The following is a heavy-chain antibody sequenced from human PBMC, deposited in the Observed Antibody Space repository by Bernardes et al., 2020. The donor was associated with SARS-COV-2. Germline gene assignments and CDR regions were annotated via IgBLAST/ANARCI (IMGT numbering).Heavy chain of an antibody. Sequence: GGSLRLSCEVSGFTFSSYTMNWVRQAPGKGLAWVSTITDSGDSTYYADSVKGRFTISRDNSKDRLYLQMNSLRAEDTAVYFCAKRRVEWELLHYFDSWGQGTLVTVSS. CDR3: AKRRVEWELLHYFDS. CDR1: GFTFSSYT. CDR2: ITDSGDST. D-gene: IGHD1-26*01. V-gene: IGHV3-23*01. J-gene: IGHJ4*02.